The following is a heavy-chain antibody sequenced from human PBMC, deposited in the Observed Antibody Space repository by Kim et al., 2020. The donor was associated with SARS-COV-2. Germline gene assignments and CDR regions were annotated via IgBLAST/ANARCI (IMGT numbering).Heavy chain of an antibody. J-gene: IGHJ4*02. CDR2: ISYDGSNK. V-gene: IGHV3-30*18. CDR3: AKDLYVPEGLGDFDY. Sequence: GGSLRLSCAASGFTFSSYGMHWVRQAPSKGLEWVAVISYDGSNKYYADSVKGRFTISRDNSKNTLYLQMNSLRAEDTAVYYCAKDLYVPEGLGDFDYWGQGTLVTVSA. D-gene: IGHD3-16*01. CDR1: GFTFSSYG.